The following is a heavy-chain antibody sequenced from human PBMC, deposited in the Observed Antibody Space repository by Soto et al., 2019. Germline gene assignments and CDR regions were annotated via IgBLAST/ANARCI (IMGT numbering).Heavy chain of an antibody. D-gene: IGHD6-13*01. CDR2: IYHSGST. Sequence: PSETLSLTCAVSGGSISSGGYSWSWIRQPPGKGLEWIGYIYHSGSTYYNPSLKSRVTISVDKSKNHFSLKLSSVTAADTAVYYCARSNSGDAFVIWGQGKMVTVSS. V-gene: IGHV4-30-2*01. CDR1: GGSISSGGYS. J-gene: IGHJ3*02. CDR3: ARSNSGDAFVI.